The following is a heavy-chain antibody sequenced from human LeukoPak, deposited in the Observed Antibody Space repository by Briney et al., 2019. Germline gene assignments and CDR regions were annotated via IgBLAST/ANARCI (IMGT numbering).Heavy chain of an antibody. CDR2: IYYSGTT. J-gene: IGHJ4*02. V-gene: IGHV4-39*01. D-gene: IGHD6-19*01. CDR3: AGGRSSGLGY. CDR1: GGSISSSSYY. Sequence: SETLSLTCTVSGGSISSSSYYWGWIRQPPGKGLEWIGSIYYSGTTYYNPSLKSRVTISVDTSKNQFSLKLSSVTAADTAVYYCAGGRSSGLGYWGQGTLVTVSS.